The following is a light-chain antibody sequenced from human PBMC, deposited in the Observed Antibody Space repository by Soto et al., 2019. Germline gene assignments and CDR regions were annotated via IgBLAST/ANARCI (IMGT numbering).Light chain of an antibody. CDR2: GAS. CDR3: LQYGRSPET. J-gene: IGKJ1*01. CDR1: QSISSN. V-gene: IGKV3-15*01. Sequence: EIVMTQSPATLSVSPGERATLSCRASQSISSNLAWYQQKPGQAPRLLFYGASTRATGIPARFSGSGSGTEFTLTISSLQSEDFAVYYCLQYGRSPETFGQGTKVDIK.